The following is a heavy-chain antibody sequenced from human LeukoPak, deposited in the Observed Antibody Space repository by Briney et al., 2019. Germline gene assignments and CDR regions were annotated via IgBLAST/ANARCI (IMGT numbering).Heavy chain of an antibody. Sequence: GGSLRLSCAASGFTFSSYSMNWVRQAPGKGLEWVSSISSSSSYIYYADSVKGRFTISRDNAKNSLYLQMNSLRAEDTAVYYCARDTNKTSYYYYYYGMDVWGQGTTVTVSS. D-gene: IGHD1/OR15-1a*01. CDR2: ISSSSSYI. J-gene: IGHJ6*02. CDR1: GFTFSSYS. CDR3: ARDTNKTSYYYYYYGMDV. V-gene: IGHV3-21*01.